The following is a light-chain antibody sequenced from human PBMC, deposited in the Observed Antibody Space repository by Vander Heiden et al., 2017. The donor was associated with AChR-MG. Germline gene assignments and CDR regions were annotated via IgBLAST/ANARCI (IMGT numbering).Light chain of an antibody. V-gene: IGLV1-51*01. Sequence: QSVLTQPPSVSAAPGQKVTISCSGSSSNIGNNYVSWYQQLPGTAPKLLIYYNNKRPSGIPDRFSGSKSGTSATLGITGLQTGDEAEYYCGTWDSSLSVVVFGGGTKLTVL. J-gene: IGLJ2*01. CDR3: GTWDSSLSVVV. CDR2: YNN. CDR1: SSNIGNNY.